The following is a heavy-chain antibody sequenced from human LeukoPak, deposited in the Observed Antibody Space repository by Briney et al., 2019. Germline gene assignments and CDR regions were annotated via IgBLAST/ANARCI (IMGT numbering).Heavy chain of an antibody. CDR1: GFTFSSYG. D-gene: IGHD5-24*01. J-gene: IGHJ5*02. CDR3: ARPSLPGDGYNPPYH. V-gene: IGHV3-30*03. CDR2: ISHEGRTK. Sequence: GESLTLSCVASGFTFSSYGMHWVRQPLGKGLEWVAVISHEGRTKNYADSMKGRITISRDNSKNTLFLQMNNLRSEDTAVYFCARPSLPGDGYNPPYHWGQGTLVTVSS.